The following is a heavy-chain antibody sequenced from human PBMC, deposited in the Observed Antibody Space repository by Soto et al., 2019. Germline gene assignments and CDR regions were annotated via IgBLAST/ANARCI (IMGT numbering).Heavy chain of an antibody. CDR2: ISYDGSNK. J-gene: IGHJ4*02. Sequence: HPGGSLRLSCAASGFIFSDYWMSWVRQAPGKGLEWVAVISYDGSNKYYADSVKGRFTISRDNSKNTLYLQMNSLRAEDTAVYYCAAYSSSWGGFVDYWGQGTLVTVSS. D-gene: IGHD6-13*01. CDR1: GFIFSDYW. CDR3: AAYSSSWGGFVDY. V-gene: IGHV3-30-3*01.